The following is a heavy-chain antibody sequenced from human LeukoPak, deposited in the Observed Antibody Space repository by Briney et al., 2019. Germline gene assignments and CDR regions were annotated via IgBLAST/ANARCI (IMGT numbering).Heavy chain of an antibody. J-gene: IGHJ3*02. D-gene: IGHD3-10*01. CDR2: ISSSGSTI. V-gene: IGHV3-48*03. CDR3: ARGFLLLWFGVSDRAAFDI. Sequence: GGSLRLSCAASGFTFSSYEMNWVRQAPGKGLEWVSYISSSGSTIYYADSVKGRFTISRDNAKNSLYLQMNSLRAEDTAVYYCARGFLLLWFGVSDRAAFDIWGQGTMVSVS. CDR1: GFTFSSYE.